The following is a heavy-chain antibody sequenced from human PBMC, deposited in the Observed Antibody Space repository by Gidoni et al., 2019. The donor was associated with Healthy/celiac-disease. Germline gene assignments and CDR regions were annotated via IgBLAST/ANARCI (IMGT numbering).Heavy chain of an antibody. Sequence: QITLKESGPTLVKPIQTLTLTCTVSGFSLSTSGVGVGWIRQPLGKALEWLALIYWDDDKRYSPSLKSMLTITKDTSKNQVVLTMTNMDPVDTATYYCAHRRFCSGYYYFDYWGQGTLVTVSS. J-gene: IGHJ4*02. CDR1: GFSLSTSGVG. CDR3: AHRRFCSGYYYFDY. D-gene: IGHD3-3*01. CDR2: IYWDDDK. V-gene: IGHV2-5*02.